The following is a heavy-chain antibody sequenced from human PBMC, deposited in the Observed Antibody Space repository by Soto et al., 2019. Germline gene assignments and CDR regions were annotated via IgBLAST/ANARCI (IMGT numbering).Heavy chain of an antibody. Sequence: QVQLQQWGAGLLKPSETLSLTCAVYGGSFSGYYWTWIRQPPGTGLEWIGEINHSGSTNYNPSLKXXVTISVDTSKNQFSLKLNSVTAADTAFYYCARDKITGLFDYWGQGTLVTVSS. CDR2: INHSGST. V-gene: IGHV4-34*01. CDR3: ARDKITGLFDY. D-gene: IGHD2-8*02. CDR1: GGSFSGYY. J-gene: IGHJ4*02.